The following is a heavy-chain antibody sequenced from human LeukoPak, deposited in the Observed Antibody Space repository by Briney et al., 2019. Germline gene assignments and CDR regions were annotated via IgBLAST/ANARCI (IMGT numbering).Heavy chain of an antibody. Sequence: ASVXXSXXXXXXXXXTXDXXXVRQXTGQGLEWMGWMNPNSGNTGYTQKFQGRVTMTRNTSISTAYMELSSLRSEDTAVYYCARGRGSGHKENWFDPWGQGTLVTVSS. V-gene: IGHV1-8*01. J-gene: IGHJ5*02. CDR2: MNPNSGNT. CDR1: XXXXXTXD. D-gene: IGHD6-19*01. CDR3: ARGRGSGHKENWFDP.